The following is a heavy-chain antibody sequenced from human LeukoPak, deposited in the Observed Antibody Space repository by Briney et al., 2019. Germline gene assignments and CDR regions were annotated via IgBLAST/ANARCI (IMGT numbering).Heavy chain of an antibody. D-gene: IGHD6-13*01. CDR1: GGSISSSSYY. CDR2: IYYSGST. Sequence: PSETLSLTCTVSGGSISSSSYYWGWIRQPPGKGLEWIGSIYYSGSTYYNPSLKSRVTISVDTSKNQFSLKLSSVTAADTAVYYCARDRRIAAAGSYHYYYMDVWGKGTTVTVSS. J-gene: IGHJ6*03. V-gene: IGHV4-39*02. CDR3: ARDRRIAAAGSYHYYYMDV.